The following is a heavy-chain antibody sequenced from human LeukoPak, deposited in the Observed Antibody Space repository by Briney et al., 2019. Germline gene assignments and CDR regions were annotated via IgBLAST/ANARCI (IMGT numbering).Heavy chain of an antibody. CDR1: GGSISSYY. V-gene: IGHV4-59*01. J-gene: IGHJ4*02. CDR2: IYYSGTT. CDR3: ARTTEFDWSIDY. D-gene: IGHD3-9*01. Sequence: SQTLSLTCTVSGGSISSYYWNWIRQPPGKGLEWIGYIYYSGTTNYNPSLKSRVTISVDTSKNQFSLKLSSVTAADTAVYYCARTTEFDWSIDYWGQGTLVTVSS.